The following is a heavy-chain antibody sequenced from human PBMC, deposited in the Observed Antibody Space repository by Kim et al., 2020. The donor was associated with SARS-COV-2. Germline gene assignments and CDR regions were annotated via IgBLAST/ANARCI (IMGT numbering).Heavy chain of an antibody. Sequence: GGSLRLSCAASGFTFDDYAMHWVRQAPGKGLEWVSGISWNSGSIGYADSVKGRFTISRDNAKNSLYLQMNRLRAEDTALYYCAKVGRSRLIASFDLWGRG. D-gene: IGHD2-15*01. CDR3: AKVGRSRLIASFDL. CDR2: ISWNSGSI. V-gene: IGHV3-9*01. CDR1: GFTFDDYA. J-gene: IGHJ2*01.